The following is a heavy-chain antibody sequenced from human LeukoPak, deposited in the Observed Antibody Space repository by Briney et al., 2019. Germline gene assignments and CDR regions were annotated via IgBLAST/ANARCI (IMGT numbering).Heavy chain of an antibody. Sequence: ASVKVSCKASGYTFTSYGISWVRQAPGQGLEWMGWISAYNGNTNYAQKLQGRVTMTTDTTTSTAYMELRSLRSDDTAVYYCAREGLGSTYYYYGMDVWGQGTTATVSS. J-gene: IGHJ6*02. CDR2: ISAYNGNT. CDR1: GYTFTSYG. V-gene: IGHV1-18*01. CDR3: AREGLGSTYYYYGMDV. D-gene: IGHD6-19*01.